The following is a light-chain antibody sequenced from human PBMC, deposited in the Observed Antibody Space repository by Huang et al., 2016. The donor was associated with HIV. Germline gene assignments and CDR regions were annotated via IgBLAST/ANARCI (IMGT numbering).Light chain of an antibody. J-gene: IGKJ4*01. V-gene: IGKV3-15*01. Sequence: EIEMTQSPATLSVSPGERATLSCRASHSVDSALAWYQQKPGQAPMLLIYDASTRATGISAKFNGTGSGTEFSLSITNLQSEDFAVYYCQQYNDWPPLTFGGGTKVEI. CDR2: DAS. CDR3: QQYNDWPPLT. CDR1: HSVDSA.